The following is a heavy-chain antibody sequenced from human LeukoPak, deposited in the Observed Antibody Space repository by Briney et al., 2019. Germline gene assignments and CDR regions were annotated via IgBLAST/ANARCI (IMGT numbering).Heavy chain of an antibody. CDR2: ISSSSSYI. CDR1: GFTFSSFS. V-gene: IGHV3-21*01. D-gene: IGHD6-13*01. J-gene: IGHJ4*02. Sequence: PGGSLRLSCAASGFTFSSFSMNWVRQAPGKGLEWVSSISSSSSYIYYADSVKGRFTISRDNAKNSLYLQMNGLRAEDTAVYYSARVGAAAGTGFDCWGQGTLVTVSS. CDR3: ARVGAAAGTGFDC.